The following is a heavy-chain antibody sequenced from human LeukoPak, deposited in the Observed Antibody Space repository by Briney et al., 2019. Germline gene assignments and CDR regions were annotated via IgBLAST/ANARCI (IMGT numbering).Heavy chain of an antibody. CDR1: GGSFSGYY. CDR3: ARQGRYYYGSGSYRLNYYYYMDV. V-gene: IGHV4-34*01. J-gene: IGHJ6*03. Sequence: SETLSLTCAVYGGSFSGYYWSWIRQPPGKGLEWIGEINHSGSTNYNPSLKSRSTISVDTSKNQFSLKLSSVTAADTAVYYCARQGRYYYGSGSYRLNYYYYMDVWGKGTTVTISS. CDR2: INHSGST. D-gene: IGHD3-10*01.